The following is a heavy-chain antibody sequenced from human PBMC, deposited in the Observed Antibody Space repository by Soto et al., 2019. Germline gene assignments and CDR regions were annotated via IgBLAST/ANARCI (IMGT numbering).Heavy chain of an antibody. CDR3: AREDYYDSSGPGGEFDY. Sequence: PSETLSLTCAGSGNSLSRSNWWSWERQARGKWLEWIGEIYHSGSTNYNPSLNSPVTISVDNFKNQSSLKLSSVTSADTAVYYCAREDYYDSSGPGGEFDYWRQGTLVTVSS. D-gene: IGHD3-22*01. CDR2: IYHSGST. V-gene: IGHV4-4*02. CDR1: GNSLSRSNW. J-gene: IGHJ4*02.